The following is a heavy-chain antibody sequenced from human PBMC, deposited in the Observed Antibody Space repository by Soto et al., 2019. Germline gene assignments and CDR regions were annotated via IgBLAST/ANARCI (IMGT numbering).Heavy chain of an antibody. J-gene: IGHJ6*02. D-gene: IGHD3-22*01. CDR2: IIPIFGTA. V-gene: IGHV1-69*06. Sequence: QVQLVQSGAEVKKPGSSMKVSCKAPGGTFSSYAISWVRQAPGQGLEWMGGIIPIFGTANYAQKFQGRVTITADKTTSADDMELSSLRSEDTAVYYCARDKDYYDDSSGYMGDSGIDVWGHGSTVAVSS. CDR3: ARDKDYYDDSSGYMGDSGIDV. CDR1: GGTFSSYA.